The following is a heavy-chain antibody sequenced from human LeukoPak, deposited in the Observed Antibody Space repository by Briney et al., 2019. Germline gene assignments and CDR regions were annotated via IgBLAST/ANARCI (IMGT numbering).Heavy chain of an antibody. CDR3: ARGLIAAAGLFDY. CDR2: IYYSGST. V-gene: IGHV4-59*01. J-gene: IGHJ4*02. CDR1: GGSISSYY. Sequence: SETLSLTCTVSGGSISSYYWSWIRQPPGKGLEWIGYIYYSGSTNYNPSLKSRVTISVDTSKNQFSLKLSSVTAADTAVYYCARGLIAAAGLFDYWGQGTLGTVSS. D-gene: IGHD6-13*01.